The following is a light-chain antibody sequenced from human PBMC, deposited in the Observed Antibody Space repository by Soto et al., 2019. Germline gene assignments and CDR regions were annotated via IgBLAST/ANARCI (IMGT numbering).Light chain of an antibody. J-gene: IGKJ5*01. CDR1: QSVRSN. V-gene: IGKV3-15*01. CDR2: GAS. Sequence: EIVMTQSPATISVSPGERATLSCRASQSVRSNLAWYQQKPGQAPRLLIYGASTRATGIPARFSGSGSGTDFTLTISSLQSEDFAVYYCQQLNYWPRITFGQGTRLEIK. CDR3: QQLNYWPRIT.